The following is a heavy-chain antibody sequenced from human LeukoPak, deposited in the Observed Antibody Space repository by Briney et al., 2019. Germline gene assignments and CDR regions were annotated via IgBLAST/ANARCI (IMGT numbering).Heavy chain of an antibody. CDR2: IYYSGST. CDR1: GGSISSSSYY. V-gene: IGHV4-39*01. CDR3: ASDLYSSSSVGY. D-gene: IGHD6-6*01. Sequence: SETLSLTCTVSGGSISSSSYYWGWIRQPPGKGLEWIGSIYYSGSTYYNPSLKSRVTISVDTSKNQFSLKLSSVTAADTAVYYCASDLYSSSSVGYWGQGTLVPVSS. J-gene: IGHJ4*02.